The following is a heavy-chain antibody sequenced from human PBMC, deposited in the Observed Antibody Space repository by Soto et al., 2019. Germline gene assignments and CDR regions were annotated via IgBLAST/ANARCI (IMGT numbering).Heavy chain of an antibody. D-gene: IGHD2-2*01. CDR2: IDWDDDK. CDR1: GFSLSTSGMC. V-gene: IGHV2-70*11. Sequence: SGPTLVNPTQTLTLTCTFSGFSLSTSGMCVSWIRQPPGKALEWLARIDWDDDKYYSTSLKTRLTISKDTSKNQVVLTMTNMDPVDTATYYCARELVVVPAAHPFDYWGQGTLVTVSS. J-gene: IGHJ4*02. CDR3: ARELVVVPAAHPFDY.